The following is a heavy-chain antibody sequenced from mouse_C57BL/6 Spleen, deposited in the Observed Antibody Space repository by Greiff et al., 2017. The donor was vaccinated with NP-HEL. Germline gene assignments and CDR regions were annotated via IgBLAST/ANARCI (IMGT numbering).Heavy chain of an antibody. CDR1: GFNIKDYS. D-gene: IGHD2-4*01. CDR2: IDPEDGET. J-gene: IGHJ2*01. CDR3: ARRYYDDEGFDY. Sequence: VQLQQSGAELVKPGASVKLSCTASGFNIKDYSMHWVKQRTEQGLEWIGRIDPEDGETKSAPKFQGKATITADTSSNTAYLQLSSLTSEDTAVYYCARRYYDDEGFDYWGQGTTLTVSS. V-gene: IGHV14-2*01.